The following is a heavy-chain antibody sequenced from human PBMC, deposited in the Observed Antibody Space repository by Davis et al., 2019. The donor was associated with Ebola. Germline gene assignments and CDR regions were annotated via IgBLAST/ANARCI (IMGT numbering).Heavy chain of an antibody. J-gene: IGHJ6*02. CDR1: GFTFSNAW. V-gene: IGHV3-15*01. CDR3: TTRIYYYGMDV. Sequence: GESLKIPCVASGFTFSNAWMSRVRQAPGKGLEWVGRIKSKTDGGTTDYVAPVKGRFSISRDDSKNTLYLQMNSLKTEDTAVYYCTTRIYYYGMDVWGQGTTVTVSS. D-gene: IGHD2-15*01. CDR2: IKSKTDGGTT.